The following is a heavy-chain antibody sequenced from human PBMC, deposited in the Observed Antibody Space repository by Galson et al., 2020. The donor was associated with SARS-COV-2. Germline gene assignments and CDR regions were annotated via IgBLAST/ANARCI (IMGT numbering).Heavy chain of an antibody. CDR1: GYSISSTSYF. V-gene: IGHV4-39*01. CDR2: IFYIGST. CDR3: ARQGVPAAWGWFDH. J-gene: IGHJ5*02. D-gene: IGHD2-2*01. Sequence: SETLSLTCTVSGYSISSTSYFWGWIRQPPGKGLEWIGSIFYIGSTYYNPSLKSRVTISLDTSKNQFSLKLTSVTAADTAVYYCARQGVPAAWGWFDHWGQGNLVTVSS.